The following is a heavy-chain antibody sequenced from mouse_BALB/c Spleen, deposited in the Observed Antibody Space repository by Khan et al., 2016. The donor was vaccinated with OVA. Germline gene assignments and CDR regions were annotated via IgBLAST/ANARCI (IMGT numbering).Heavy chain of an antibody. V-gene: IGHV2-9*02. CDR3: ARNRAPDYFDY. J-gene: IGHJ2*01. CDR1: GFSLTNYA. Sequence: QVQLKESGPGLVAPSQSLSITCTVTGFSLTNYAIHWIRQPPGKNLEWLGIIWAGGSTNYNSALMSRLSISKDNSKSQVFLKMNSLHAHDTAIYYWARNRAPDYFDYRGQGTTRTVSS. CDR2: IWAGGST.